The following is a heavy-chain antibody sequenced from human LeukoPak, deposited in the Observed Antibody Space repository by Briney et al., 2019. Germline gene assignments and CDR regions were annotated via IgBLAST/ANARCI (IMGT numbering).Heavy chain of an antibody. Sequence: GGSLRLSCAASGFTFSSYSMNWVRQAPGKGLEWVSSISSSSSYIYYADSVKGRFTIFRDNAKNSLYLQMNSLRAEDTAVYYCAREEDIVVVPAATWLGEAAAGHGNFDYWGQGTLVTVSS. J-gene: IGHJ4*02. CDR1: GFTFSSYS. D-gene: IGHD2-2*01. V-gene: IGHV3-21*01. CDR3: AREEDIVVVPAATWLGEAAAGHGNFDY. CDR2: ISSSSSYI.